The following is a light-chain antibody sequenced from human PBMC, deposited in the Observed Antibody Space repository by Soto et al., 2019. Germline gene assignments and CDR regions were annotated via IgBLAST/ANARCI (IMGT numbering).Light chain of an antibody. Sequence: EIVMTQAPAGLSVSPGEGATLSWRASQSVSSSNLVWYQQKPGQAPRLLIYGASSRATGIPDRFSGSGSGTDFTLTIAGLEPADSAVYYCQQYSSSPITFGQGTQLEIK. CDR1: QSVSSSN. J-gene: IGKJ5*01. CDR3: QQYSSSPIT. CDR2: GAS. V-gene: IGKV3-20*01.